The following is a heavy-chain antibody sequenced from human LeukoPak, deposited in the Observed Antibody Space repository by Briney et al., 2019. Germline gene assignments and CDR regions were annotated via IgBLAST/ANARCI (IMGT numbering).Heavy chain of an antibody. Sequence: GRSLRLSCAASGFTFDDYAMHWVRQAPGKGLEWVSGISWNSGSIGYADSVKGRFTISRDNAKNSLYLQMNSLRAEDTALYYCAKEHYDLWSGSSYFDYWGQGTLVTVSS. V-gene: IGHV3-9*01. CDR2: ISWNSGSI. D-gene: IGHD3-3*01. J-gene: IGHJ4*02. CDR3: AKEHYDLWSGSSYFDY. CDR1: GFTFDDYA.